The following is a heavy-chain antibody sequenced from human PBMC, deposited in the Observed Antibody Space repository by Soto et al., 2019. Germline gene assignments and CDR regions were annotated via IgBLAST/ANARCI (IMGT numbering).Heavy chain of an antibody. CDR2: IIPILGIA. D-gene: IGHD2-15*01. Sequence: QVQLVQSGAEVKKPGSSVKVSCNASGGTFSSYTISWVRQAPGQGLEWMGRIIPILGIANYAQKFQGRVTITADKSTSTAYMELSSLRSEDTAVYYCARDRNCSGGSCYGSWFDPWGQGTLVTVSS. CDR1: GGTFSSYT. V-gene: IGHV1-69*02. CDR3: ARDRNCSGGSCYGSWFDP. J-gene: IGHJ5*02.